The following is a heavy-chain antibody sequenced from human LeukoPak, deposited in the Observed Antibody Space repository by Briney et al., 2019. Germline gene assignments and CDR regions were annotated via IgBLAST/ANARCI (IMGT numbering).Heavy chain of an antibody. V-gene: IGHV3-53*01. J-gene: IGHJ6*02. Sequence: GGSLRLSCAASGFTVSSNYMSWVRQAPGKGLEWVSVIYSGGSTYYADSVKGRFTISRDNAKNSLYLQMNSLRAEDTAVYYCARAPSYGMDVWGQGTTVTVSS. CDR2: IYSGGST. CDR1: GFTVSSNY. CDR3: ARAPSYGMDV.